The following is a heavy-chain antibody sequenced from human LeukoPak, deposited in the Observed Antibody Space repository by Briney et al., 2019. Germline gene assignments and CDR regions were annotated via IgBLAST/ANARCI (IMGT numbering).Heavy chain of an antibody. CDR1: GFTVSSNY. J-gene: IGHJ6*03. D-gene: IGHD3-3*01. CDR2: IYSGGST. V-gene: IGHV3-53*01. CDR3: ARTYYDFWSGYFIYYMDV. Sequence: GGSLRLSCAASGFTVSSNYMSWVRQAPGKGLEWVSVIYSGGSTYYADSVKGRFTISRDNSKNTLYLQMNSLRAEDTAVYYCARTYYDFWSGYFIYYMDVWGKGTTVTVSS.